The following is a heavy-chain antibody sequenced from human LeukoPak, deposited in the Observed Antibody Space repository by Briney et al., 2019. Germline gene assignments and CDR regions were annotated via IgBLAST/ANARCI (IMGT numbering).Heavy chain of an antibody. J-gene: IGHJ3*02. Sequence: GRSLRLSCAASGFTFSSYAMHWVRQAPGKGLEWVAVISYDGSNKYYADSVKGRFTISRDNSKNTLYLQMNSLRAEDTAVYYCARGADGLVAFDISGQGTMVTVSS. V-gene: IGHV3-30*01. D-gene: IGHD5-24*01. CDR1: GFTFSSYA. CDR2: ISYDGSNK. CDR3: ARGADGLVAFDI.